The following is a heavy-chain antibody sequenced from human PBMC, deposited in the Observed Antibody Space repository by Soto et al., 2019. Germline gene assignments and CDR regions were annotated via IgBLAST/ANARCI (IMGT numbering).Heavy chain of an antibody. D-gene: IGHD3-10*01. V-gene: IGHV4-31*01. Sequence: QVQLQESGPGLVKPSQTLSLTCTVSGGSVRRGNYYWSWIRQFPGKGLEWIGYIANSGRNNYNPSLMSPITILVDTSKNQFFLELRSVTAADTALYYCARAHYATGSYYPDYWGQGTLVTVSS. CDR1: GGSVRRGNYY. J-gene: IGHJ4*02. CDR3: ARAHYATGSYYPDY. CDR2: IANSGRN.